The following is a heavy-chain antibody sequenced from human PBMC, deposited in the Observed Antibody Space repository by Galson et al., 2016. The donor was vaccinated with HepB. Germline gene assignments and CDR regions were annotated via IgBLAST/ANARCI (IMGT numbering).Heavy chain of an antibody. CDR2: INPSGGT. CDR1: GGSFSVYS. V-gene: IGHV4-34*01. CDR3: ARTGYSSSYYRPTHFDY. J-gene: IGHJ4*02. Sequence: ETLSLTCAVSGGSFSVYSWSWIRQPPGKGLEWIGEINPSGGTNYNQSLKSRVTMSVDKSTKQFSLKLNSLTAADTAVYYCARTGYSSSYYRPTHFDYWGQGTLVTVSS. D-gene: IGHD6-13*01.